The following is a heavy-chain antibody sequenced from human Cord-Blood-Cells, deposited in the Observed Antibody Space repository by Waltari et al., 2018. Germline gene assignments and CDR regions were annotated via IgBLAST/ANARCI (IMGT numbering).Heavy chain of an antibody. D-gene: IGHD4-17*01. J-gene: IGHJ5*02. V-gene: IGHV1-69*01. CDR1: GGTFSSYA. CDR2: IIPILGTA. Sequence: QVQLVQSGAEVKKPGSSVKVSCKASGGTFSSYAISWVRQAPGQGLEWMGGIIPILGTANYTQKSQGRVTITADESTSTAYMELSSLRSEDTAVYYCARYNYGDYWFDPWGQGTLVTVSS. CDR3: ARYNYGDYWFDP.